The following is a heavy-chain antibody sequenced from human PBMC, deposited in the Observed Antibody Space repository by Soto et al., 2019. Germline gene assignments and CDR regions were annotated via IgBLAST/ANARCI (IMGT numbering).Heavy chain of an antibody. Sequence: SETLSLTCTVSGGSISSYYCSWIRQAAGKGLEWIGRIDTSGTTNYNPALKSRVTMSVDASKNQFSLNLSSVTAADAAVYYCARGPRGYVYYHGMDVWGQGTTVTVSS. CDR3: ARGPRGYVYYHGMDV. V-gene: IGHV4-4*07. J-gene: IGHJ6*02. CDR2: IDTSGTT. D-gene: IGHD3-10*01. CDR1: GGSISSYY.